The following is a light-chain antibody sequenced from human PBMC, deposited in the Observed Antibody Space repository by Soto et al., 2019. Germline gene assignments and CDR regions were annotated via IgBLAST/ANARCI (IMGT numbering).Light chain of an antibody. J-gene: IGKJ5*01. CDR3: QQRSNWPPIT. CDR1: QSVSSD. Sequence: EIVMTQSPATLSLSPGEKATLCFMASQSVSSDLAWYQQKPGQAPRLLIYGASTRATGIPARFSGSGSGTDFTLTISSLQAEDVAVYYCQQRSNWPPITFGQGTRLEI. CDR2: GAS. V-gene: IGKV3-15*01.